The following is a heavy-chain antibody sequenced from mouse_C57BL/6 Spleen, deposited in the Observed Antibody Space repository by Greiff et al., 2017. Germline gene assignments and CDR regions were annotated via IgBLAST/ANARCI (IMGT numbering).Heavy chain of an antibody. CDR3: ARDGHGATGYFDY. CDR1: GYTFTSYW. J-gene: IGHJ2*01. D-gene: IGHD3-3*01. CDR2: IDPSDSYT. V-gene: IGHV1-59*01. Sequence: QVQLQQPGAELVRPGTSVKLSCKASGYTFTSYWMHWVKQRPGQGLEWIGVIDPSDSYTNYNQKFKGKATLTVDTSSSTAYMQLSSLTSEDSAVYCCARDGHGATGYFDYGGRGTTLTVSS.